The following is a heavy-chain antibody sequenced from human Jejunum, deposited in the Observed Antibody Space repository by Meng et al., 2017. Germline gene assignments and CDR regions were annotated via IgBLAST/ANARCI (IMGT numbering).Heavy chain of an antibody. Sequence: QAPPQQWGGGPLNPSEPLSLPCAVNGGSFGTYYWTWFRQSPEKGLEWIGEINRSGSTSSNPSLKSRVAISMDTSKNQFFLRLDSVTAADTAVYYCARGRSIDFRLAKYDYWGQGTLVTVSS. J-gene: IGHJ4*02. CDR3: ARGRSIDFRLAKYDY. V-gene: IGHV4-34*01. CDR1: GGSFGTYY. CDR2: INRSGST. D-gene: IGHD3-3*01.